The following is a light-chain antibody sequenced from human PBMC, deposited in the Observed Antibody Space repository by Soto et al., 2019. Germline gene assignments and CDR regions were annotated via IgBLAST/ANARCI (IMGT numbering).Light chain of an antibody. CDR2: AVS. CDR1: SSDVGGYDF. J-gene: IGLJ2*01. V-gene: IGLV2-14*03. CDR3: NSYTSSHGVV. Sequence: QSALTQPASVSGSPGQSITISCTGTSSDVGGYDFVPWYQQYPGKAPKLMFYAVSDRPSGVSNRFSGSKSGNAASLTISARQAEDEAAYYYNSYTSSHGVVFGGGTKLTVL.